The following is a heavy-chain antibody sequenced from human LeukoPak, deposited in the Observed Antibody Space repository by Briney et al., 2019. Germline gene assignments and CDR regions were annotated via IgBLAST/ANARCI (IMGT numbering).Heavy chain of an antibody. Sequence: GGSLRLSCAASGFTFSSYAMSWVRQAPGMGLEWVSSIGSSGDITYYADSVKGRFTISRDNSKNTVYLQLNNLRVEDTAVYYCAKLEDWGQGTLVTVSS. J-gene: IGHJ4*02. D-gene: IGHD1-1*01. V-gene: IGHV3-23*01. CDR3: AKLED. CDR2: IGSSGDIT. CDR1: GFTFSSYA.